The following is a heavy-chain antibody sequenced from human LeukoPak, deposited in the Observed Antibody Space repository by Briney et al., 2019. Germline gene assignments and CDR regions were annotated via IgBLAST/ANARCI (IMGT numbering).Heavy chain of an antibody. V-gene: IGHV3-23*01. J-gene: IGHJ4*02. D-gene: IGHD6-13*01. Sequence: GGSLRLSCAASGFTFSSYAMSWVRQAPGKGLEWVSVISGSGGSANYADSVKGRFTISRDNSKNTLYLQMNSLRAEDTAVYYCGVYSSSWHDYWGQGTLVTVSS. CDR2: ISGSGGSA. CDR1: GFTFSSYA. CDR3: GVYSSSWHDY.